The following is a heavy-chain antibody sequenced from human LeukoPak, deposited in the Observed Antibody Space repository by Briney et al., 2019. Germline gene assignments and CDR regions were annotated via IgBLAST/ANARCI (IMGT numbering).Heavy chain of an antibody. CDR3: ARVRGGRPDAFDI. Sequence: SETLSLTCTVSGGSISSYYWSWIRQPPGRGLEWIGYIYYSGSTNYNPPLKSRVTISVDTSKNQFSLKLSSVTAADTAVYYCARVRGGRPDAFDIWGQGTMVTVSS. J-gene: IGHJ3*02. CDR2: IYYSGST. V-gene: IGHV4-59*01. CDR1: GGSISSYY. D-gene: IGHD2-15*01.